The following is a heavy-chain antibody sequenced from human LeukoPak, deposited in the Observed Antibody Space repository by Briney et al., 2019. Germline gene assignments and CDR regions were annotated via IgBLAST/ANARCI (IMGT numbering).Heavy chain of an antibody. CDR2: INPNSGGT. J-gene: IGHJ6*02. Sequence: ASVKVSRKASGYTFTGYYMHWVRQAPGQGLEWMGRINPNSGGTNYAQKFQGRVTMTRDTSISTAYMELSRLRSDDTAVYYCARGGYDFVYYYYGMDVWGQGTTVTVPS. V-gene: IGHV1-2*06. CDR1: GYTFTGYY. CDR3: ARGGYDFVYYYYGMDV. D-gene: IGHD3-3*01.